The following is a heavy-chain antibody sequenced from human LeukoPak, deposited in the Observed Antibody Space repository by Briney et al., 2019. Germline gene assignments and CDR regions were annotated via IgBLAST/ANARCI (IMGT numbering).Heavy chain of an antibody. J-gene: IGHJ4*02. CDR1: GGSISRYY. CDR2: IYYSGST. CDR3: ARTKRGIAARLRGINYYFDY. D-gene: IGHD6-6*01. V-gene: IGHV4-59*01. Sequence: PSETLSLTCTVSGGSISRYYWSWIRGPPGKGLEWIGYIYYSGSTIYNLSLKRRVTISVDTSKNQFSLKLSSVTAADTAVYYCARTKRGIAARLRGINYYFDYWGQGALVTVSS.